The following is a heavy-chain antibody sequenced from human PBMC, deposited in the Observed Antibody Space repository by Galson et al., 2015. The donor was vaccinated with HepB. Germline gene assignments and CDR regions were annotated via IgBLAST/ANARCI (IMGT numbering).Heavy chain of an antibody. D-gene: IGHD1-26*01. J-gene: IGHJ4*02. CDR3: AVGYMQWETLDY. CDR1: GFTFSSYA. Sequence: SLRLSCAASGFTFSSYAMHWVRQAPGKGLEWVAVISYDGSNKYYADSVKGRFTISRDNSKNTLYLQMNSLRAEDTAVYYCAVGYMQWETLDYWGQGTLVTVSS. CDR2: ISYDGSNK. V-gene: IGHV3-30*04.